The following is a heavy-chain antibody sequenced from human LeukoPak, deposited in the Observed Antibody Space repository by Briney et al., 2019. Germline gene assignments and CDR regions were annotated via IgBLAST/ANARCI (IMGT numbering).Heavy chain of an antibody. D-gene: IGHD3-10*01. J-gene: IGHJ4*02. Sequence: PGGSLRLSCAVSGFIFSSYWMSWVRQAPGKGLEWVANIKQDGSEKYYVDSVKGRFTISRDNAKNSLYLQMNRLRAEDTAVYYCAREGGRPGYFGSGSPWGQGTLVTVSS. CDR1: GFIFSSYW. CDR2: IKQDGSEK. V-gene: IGHV3-7*04. CDR3: AREGGRPGYFGSGSP.